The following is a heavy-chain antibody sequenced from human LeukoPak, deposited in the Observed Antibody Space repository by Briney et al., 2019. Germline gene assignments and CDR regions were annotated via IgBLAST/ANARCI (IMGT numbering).Heavy chain of an antibody. Sequence: PSETLSLTCAVYGGSFSGYYWSWIRQPPGKGLEWIGEINHSGSTNYNPSLKSRVTISVDTSKNQFSLKLSSVTAADTAVYYCARDDFWSGYSAFDYWGQGTLVTVSS. CDR2: INHSGST. V-gene: IGHV4-34*01. CDR1: GGSFSGYY. J-gene: IGHJ4*02. CDR3: ARDDFWSGYSAFDY. D-gene: IGHD3-3*01.